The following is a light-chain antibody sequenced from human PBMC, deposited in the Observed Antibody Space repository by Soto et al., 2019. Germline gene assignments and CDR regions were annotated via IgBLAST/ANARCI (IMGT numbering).Light chain of an antibody. CDR3: SSYAGSSNLV. J-gene: IGLJ2*01. Sequence: QSALTQPPSASGSPGQSVTISCTGTRSDVGGYNFVSWYQQHPGKAPKLMIYEVTKRPSGVPDRFSGSKSGNTASLTVSGLQAEDEADYYCSSYAGSSNLVFGGGTKLTVL. CDR1: RSDVGGYNF. CDR2: EVT. V-gene: IGLV2-8*01.